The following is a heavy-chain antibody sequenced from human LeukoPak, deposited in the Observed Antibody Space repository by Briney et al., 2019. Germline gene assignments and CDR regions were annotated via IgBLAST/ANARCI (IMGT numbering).Heavy chain of an antibody. J-gene: IGHJ5*02. CDR3: ARYALTGSLWLDP. CDR1: GFTFSRYW. Sequence: PGGSLRLSCAASGFTFSRYWMSWVRQAPGKGLEWVAHIKQDGSEKYYVDSVRGRFIISRDNANNSLYLQMNSLRGEDTAIYYCARYALTGSLWLDPWGQGTLVTVSS. D-gene: IGHD1-20*01. CDR2: IKQDGSEK. V-gene: IGHV3-7*01.